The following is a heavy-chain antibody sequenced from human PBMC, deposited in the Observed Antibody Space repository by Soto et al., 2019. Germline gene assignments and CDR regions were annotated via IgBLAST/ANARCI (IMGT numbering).Heavy chain of an antibody. CDR2: IYYSGST. D-gene: IGHD3-22*01. CDR1: GGSISSGGYY. Sequence: QVQLQESGPGLVKPSQTLSLTCTVSGGSISSGGYYWSWIRQHPGKGLEWIGYIYYSGSTYYIPSLKSRVTISADTSKNQFSLKLSSVTAADTAVYYCARVHAIDSVQNDAFDIWGQGTMVTVSS. CDR3: ARVHAIDSVQNDAFDI. J-gene: IGHJ3*02. V-gene: IGHV4-31*03.